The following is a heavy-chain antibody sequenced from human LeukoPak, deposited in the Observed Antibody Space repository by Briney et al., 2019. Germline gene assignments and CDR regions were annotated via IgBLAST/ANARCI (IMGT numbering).Heavy chain of an antibody. J-gene: IGHJ4*02. Sequence: PGGSLRLSCVASVFRFSSYAIHWVRQAPGKGLECGALISDNGGRKEYEDTVKGRLTIDRNTYRNTVYTQMNSLRPDDTAIYFCARQEARVYYYEGLDYWGQGNLVTVSS. D-gene: IGHD3-22*01. V-gene: IGHV3-30*04. CDR2: ISDNGGRK. CDR1: VFRFSSYA. CDR3: ARQEARVYYYEGLDY.